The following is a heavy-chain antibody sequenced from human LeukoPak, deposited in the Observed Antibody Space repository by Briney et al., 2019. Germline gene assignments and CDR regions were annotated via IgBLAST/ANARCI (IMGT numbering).Heavy chain of an antibody. CDR3: AKNGGPHGMDV. D-gene: IGHD3-16*01. CDR2: IKHDGSET. V-gene: IGHV3-7*02. CDR1: GFTFSSIW. Sequence: GGPLRLSCATSGFTFSSIWMSWLRQAPGKGLEWVANIKHDGSETNYVDSVKGRFTISRDNAKNSLHLQMNSLRVEDTAVYYCAKNGGPHGMDVWGQGTTVTVSS. J-gene: IGHJ6*02.